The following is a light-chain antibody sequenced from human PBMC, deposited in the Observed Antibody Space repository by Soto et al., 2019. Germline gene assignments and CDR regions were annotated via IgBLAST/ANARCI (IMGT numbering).Light chain of an antibody. J-gene: IGLJ1*01. V-gene: IGLV2-14*01. CDR3: SSYTNINTRAGV. Sequence: QSALTQPASVSGSPGQSITISCTGTSGDIGSYNRVSWYQQHPGKAPKLIIYEVTDRPSGVSSRFSGSKSGNTASLTISGLQAEDEAEYYCSSYTNINTRAGVFGTGTKLTVL. CDR1: SGDIGSYNR. CDR2: EVT.